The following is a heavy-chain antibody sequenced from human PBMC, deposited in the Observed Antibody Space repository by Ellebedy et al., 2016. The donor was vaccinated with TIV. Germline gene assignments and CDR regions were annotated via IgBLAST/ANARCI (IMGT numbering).Heavy chain of an antibody. D-gene: IGHD3-22*01. J-gene: IGHJ4*02. CDR3: AKGRGGGSDTSAPRYYFDY. CDR1: GFTFSNYA. V-gene: IGHV3-23*01. CDR2: ISSTGSRT. Sequence: PGGSLRLSCAASGFTFSNYAMSWVRQAPGKGLEWVSTISSTGSRTYYADSVEGRFIISRDNSKKTLYLQMNSLRAEDTAVYYCAKGRGGGSDTSAPRYYFDYWGLGTLVTVSS.